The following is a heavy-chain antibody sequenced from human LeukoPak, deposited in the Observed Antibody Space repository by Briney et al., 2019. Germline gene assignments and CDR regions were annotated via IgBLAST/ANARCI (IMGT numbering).Heavy chain of an antibody. D-gene: IGHD5-18*01. CDR1: GFTFRSNA. J-gene: IGHJ4*02. Sequence: PGGSLRLSCAASGFTFRSNAMSWVRQAPGKGLEWVSVISGSGGSTYYADSVRGRFTISRDNAKNSLYLQMNSLRAEDTAVYYCVRDFGYSYGLDYWGQGTLVTVSS. CDR3: VRDFGYSYGLDY. V-gene: IGHV3-23*01. CDR2: ISGSGGST.